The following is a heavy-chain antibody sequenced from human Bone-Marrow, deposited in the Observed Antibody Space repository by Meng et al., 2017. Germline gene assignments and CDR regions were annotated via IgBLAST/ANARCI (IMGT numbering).Heavy chain of an antibody. V-gene: IGHV3-74*01. J-gene: IGHJ3*02. CDR2: INSDGSST. D-gene: IGHD3-22*01. CDR1: GFTFSSYW. CDR3: ARGETYSGDSSAYYRDAFDI. Sequence: GESLKISCAASGFTFSSYWMHWVRQAPGKGLVWVSRINSDGSSTSYADSVKGRFTISRDNAKNTLCLQMNSLRAEDTAVYYCARGETYSGDSSAYYRDAFDIWGQGTMVTVSS.